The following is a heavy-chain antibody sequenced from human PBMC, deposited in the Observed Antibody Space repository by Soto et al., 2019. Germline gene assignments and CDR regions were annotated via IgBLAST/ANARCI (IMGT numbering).Heavy chain of an antibody. CDR1: GFTFSSYS. CDR3: ARAVRGVMSWFDP. Sequence: GGSLRLSCAASGFTFSSYSMNWVRQAPGKGLEWVSYISSSSSTIYYADSVKGRFTISRDNAKNSLYLQMNSLRAEDTAVYYCARAVRGVMSWFDPWGQGTLVTVSS. V-gene: IGHV3-48*01. D-gene: IGHD3-10*01. CDR2: ISSSSSTI. J-gene: IGHJ5*02.